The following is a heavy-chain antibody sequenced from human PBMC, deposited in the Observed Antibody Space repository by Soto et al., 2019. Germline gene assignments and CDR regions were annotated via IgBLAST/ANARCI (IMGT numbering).Heavy chain of an antibody. Sequence: GGSLRLSCAASGFTFSSYAMSWVRQAPGKGLEWVSAISGSGGSTYYADSVKGRFTISRDNSKNTLYLQMNSLRAEDTAVYYCAKWQGGSGSYQGPPDHFDYWGQGTLVTVSS. CDR1: GFTFSSYA. J-gene: IGHJ4*02. V-gene: IGHV3-23*01. CDR2: ISGSGGST. D-gene: IGHD3-10*01. CDR3: AKWQGGSGSYQGPPDHFDY.